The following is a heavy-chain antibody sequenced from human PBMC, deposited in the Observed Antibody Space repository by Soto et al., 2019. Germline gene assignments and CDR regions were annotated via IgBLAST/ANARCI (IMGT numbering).Heavy chain of an antibody. V-gene: IGHV4-30-2*01. CDR1: GGSISTSDYT. Sequence: QLQLQESGSGLIKPSQTLSLTCAVSGGSISTSDYTWSWIRQPPGRGLEWIGSVYHSGATHYMPSLKNRLTMSLDKSKTQFSMDLTSVTAADTAVYYCVRERTIFGVAPGGGVDVWGQGTTVTVSS. CDR2: VYHSGAT. J-gene: IGHJ6*02. CDR3: VRERTIFGVAPGGGVDV. D-gene: IGHD3-3*01.